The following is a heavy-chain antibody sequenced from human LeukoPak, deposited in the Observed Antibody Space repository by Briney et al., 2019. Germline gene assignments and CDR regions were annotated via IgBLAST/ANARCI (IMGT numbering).Heavy chain of an antibody. CDR3: ARGLGDSSGYYYSDY. Sequence: SVTVSCKTSGGTFSTYAISWVRQAPGQGLEWMGGIIPIFGTGNYAQKFQGRVTITADESTSTAYMELSNLRSEDTAVYYCARGLGDSSGYYYSDYWGQGTLVTVSS. CDR2: IIPIFGTG. D-gene: IGHD3-22*01. V-gene: IGHV1-69*01. J-gene: IGHJ4*02. CDR1: GGTFSTYA.